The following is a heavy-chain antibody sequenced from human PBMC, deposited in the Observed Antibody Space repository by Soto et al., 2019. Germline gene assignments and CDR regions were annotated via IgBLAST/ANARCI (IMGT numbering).Heavy chain of an antibody. Sequence: SETLSLTCAVSGGSISSGGYSWSWIRQPPGKGLEWIGYIYHSGSTYYNPSLKSRVTISVDRSKNQFSLKLSSVTAADTAVYYCAAGGGPPRYYWGQGTLVTVFS. V-gene: IGHV4-30-2*01. J-gene: IGHJ4*02. CDR3: AAGGGPPRYY. CDR2: IYHSGST. CDR1: GGSISSGGYS. D-gene: IGHD1-26*01.